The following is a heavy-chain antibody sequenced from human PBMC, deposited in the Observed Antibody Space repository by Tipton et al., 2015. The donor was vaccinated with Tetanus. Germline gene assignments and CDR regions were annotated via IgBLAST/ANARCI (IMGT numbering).Heavy chain of an antibody. CDR2: VSYSGRT. CDR3: ARVKGTYNHYGLDV. J-gene: IGHJ6*02. D-gene: IGHD3-10*01. Sequence: WNWIRQPPGKGLEWLAYVSYSGRTNSNYSLKSRVTISEDRSKNQISLRLRSVTAADTAVYYCARVKGTYNHYGLDVWGQGTTVTVAS. V-gene: IGHV4-61*06.